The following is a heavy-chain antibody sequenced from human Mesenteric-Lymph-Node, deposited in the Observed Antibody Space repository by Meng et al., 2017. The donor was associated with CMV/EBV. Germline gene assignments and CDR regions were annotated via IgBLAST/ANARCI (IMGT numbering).Heavy chain of an antibody. D-gene: IGHD3-9*01. V-gene: IGHV4-59*01. CDR1: GDSISSYY. Sequence: GSLRLSCTVSGDSISSYYWSWIRQSPGRGLEWIGYISDSGSTNYNPSLKRRVTISVDTSKNQFSLKLSSVTAADTAVYYCARCDYDILTGYSLQFDYWGQGTLVTVSS. CDR2: ISDSGST. J-gene: IGHJ4*02. CDR3: ARCDYDILTGYSLQFDY.